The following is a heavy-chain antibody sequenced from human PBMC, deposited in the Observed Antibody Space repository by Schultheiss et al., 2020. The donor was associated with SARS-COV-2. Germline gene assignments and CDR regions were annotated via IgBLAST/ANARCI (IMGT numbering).Heavy chain of an antibody. D-gene: IGHD3-10*01. CDR2: IYTSGST. V-gene: IGHV4-4*07. J-gene: IGHJ5*02. CDR1: GGSIISYY. Sequence: SQTLSLTCTVSGGSIISYYWSWIRQPPGKGLEWIGRIYTSGSTNYNPSLKSRVTMSVDTSKNQFSLKLSSVTAADTAVYYCARKNYGSGSYPRPLNWFDPWGQGTLVTVSS. CDR3: ARKNYGSGSYPRPLNWFDP.